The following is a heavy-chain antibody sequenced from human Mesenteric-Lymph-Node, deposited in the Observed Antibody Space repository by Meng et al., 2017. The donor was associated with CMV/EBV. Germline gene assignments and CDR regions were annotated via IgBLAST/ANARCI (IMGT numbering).Heavy chain of an antibody. Sequence: ASVKVSCKASGYTFTGYYMHWVRQAPGQGLEWMGWINPNSGGTNYAQKFQGRVTMTRNTSISTAYMELSSLRDEDTAVYYCARAGKDWLDPWGQGVLVTVSS. CDR2: INPNSGGT. J-gene: IGHJ5*02. CDR3: ARAGKDWLDP. V-gene: IGHV1-2*02. D-gene: IGHD1-26*01. CDR1: GYTFTGYY.